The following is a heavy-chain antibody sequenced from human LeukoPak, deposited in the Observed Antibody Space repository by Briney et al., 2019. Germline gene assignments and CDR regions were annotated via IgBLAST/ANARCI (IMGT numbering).Heavy chain of an antibody. CDR3: AELGITMIGGV. CDR1: GFTFSSYS. D-gene: IGHD3-10*02. J-gene: IGHJ6*04. V-gene: IGHV3-21*01. Sequence: GGSLRLSCAASGFTFSSYSMNWVRQAPGKGLEWVSSISSSSSYIHYADSVRGRFTISRDNAKNSLYLQMNSLRAEDTAVYYCAELGITMIGGVWGKGTTVTISS. CDR2: ISSSSSYI.